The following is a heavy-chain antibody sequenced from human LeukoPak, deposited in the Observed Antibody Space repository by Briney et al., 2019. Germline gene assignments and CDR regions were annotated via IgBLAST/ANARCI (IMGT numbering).Heavy chain of an antibody. CDR2: IIPILGIA. J-gene: IGHJ6*02. D-gene: IGHD6-6*01. CDR1: GGTFSSYA. Sequence: SVKVSCKASGGTFSSYAISWVRQAPGQGLEWMGRIIPILGIANYAQKFQGRVTMTRNTSISTAYMELSSLRSEDTAVYYCAREPSSSYYYGMDVWGQGTTVTVSS. CDR3: AREPSSSYYYGMDV. V-gene: IGHV1-69*04.